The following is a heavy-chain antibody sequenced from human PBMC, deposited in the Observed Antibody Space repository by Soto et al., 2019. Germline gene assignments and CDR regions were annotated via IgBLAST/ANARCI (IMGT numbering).Heavy chain of an antibody. J-gene: IGHJ5*02. Sequence: PSETLSLTCAVSGGSISSSNWWSWVRQPPGKGLEWIGEIYHSGSTNYNPSLKSRVTISVDKSKNQFSLKLSSVTAADTAVYYCAGDLVVAAATNWFDPWGQGTLVTVSS. CDR3: AGDLVVAAATNWFDP. CDR1: GGSISSSNW. CDR2: IYHSGST. D-gene: IGHD6-13*01. V-gene: IGHV4-4*02.